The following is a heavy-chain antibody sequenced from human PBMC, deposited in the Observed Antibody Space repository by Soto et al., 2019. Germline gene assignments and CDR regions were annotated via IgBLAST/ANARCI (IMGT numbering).Heavy chain of an antibody. J-gene: IGHJ4*02. CDR1: GFTLGDYA. V-gene: IGHV3-49*03. CDR3: TRDALLLWFGLAGSFDY. D-gene: IGHD3-10*01. Sequence: GGPLRPSCTTSGFTLGDYAMSWFGQAQGKGLEWVGFIRSKAYGGTTEYAASVKGRFTISRDDSKSIAYLQMNSLKTEDTAVYYCTRDALLLWFGLAGSFDYWGQGTLVTVS. CDR2: IRSKAYGGTT.